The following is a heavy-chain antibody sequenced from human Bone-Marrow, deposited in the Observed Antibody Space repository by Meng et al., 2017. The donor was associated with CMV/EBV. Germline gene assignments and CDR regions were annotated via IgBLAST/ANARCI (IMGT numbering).Heavy chain of an antibody. Sequence: SGYTFTSYAIHWVRQAPVQRLEWMGWVNCGNGNTKYSQKFQGRVTMTRDTSASTAYMELSSLTSEDTGVYHCAREDCTTSSCYKSLDYWGQGTLVTVSS. D-gene: IGHD2-2*01. CDR3: AREDCTTSSCYKSLDY. CDR2: VNCGNGNT. J-gene: IGHJ4*02. V-gene: IGHV1-3*01. CDR1: GYTFTSYA.